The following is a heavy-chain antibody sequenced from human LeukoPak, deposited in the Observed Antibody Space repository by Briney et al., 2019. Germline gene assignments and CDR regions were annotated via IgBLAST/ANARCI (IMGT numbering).Heavy chain of an antibody. CDR2: INHSGST. J-gene: IGHJ3*02. CDR1: GGSFSGYY. V-gene: IGHV4-34*01. Sequence: PSETLSLTCPVKGGSFSGYYWSWIRQPPGKGLEWIGEINHSGSTNYNPSLKSRVTISVDASKNQFSLKLSSVTAVDTAVYYCARGPRGAFDIGGQGTMVTVSS. CDR3: ARGPRGAFDI. D-gene: IGHD3-10*01.